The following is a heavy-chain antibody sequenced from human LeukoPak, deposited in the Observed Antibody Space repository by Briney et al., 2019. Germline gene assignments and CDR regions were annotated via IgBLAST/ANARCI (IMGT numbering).Heavy chain of an antibody. V-gene: IGHV4-59*08. Sequence: PSETLSLTCTVSGGSISSYYWSWIRQPPGRGLEWIGYIYYSGSTNYIPSLKSRVTMSVDTSKNQFSLKLSSVTAADTAVYYCARLPYQYFDYWGQGTLVTVSS. CDR3: ARLPYQYFDY. CDR2: IYYSGST. D-gene: IGHD2-2*01. CDR1: GGSISSYY. J-gene: IGHJ4*02.